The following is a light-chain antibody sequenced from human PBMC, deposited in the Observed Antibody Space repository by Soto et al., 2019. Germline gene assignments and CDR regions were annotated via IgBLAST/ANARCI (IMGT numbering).Light chain of an antibody. J-gene: IGKJ2*01. Sequence: DIQMTQSPSSLSASVGDRVTITCRASQGIRNGLGWYQQKPGKAPKRLIYAASSLQSGVPSRFSGSGSGTEFTLPISRLQPEDFATHYCLQHNTYPFTFGQGTKLEIK. CDR2: AAS. CDR1: QGIRNG. CDR3: LQHNTYPFT. V-gene: IGKV1-17*01.